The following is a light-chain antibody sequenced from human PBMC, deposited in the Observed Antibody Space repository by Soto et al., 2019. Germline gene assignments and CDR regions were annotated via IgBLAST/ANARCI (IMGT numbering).Light chain of an antibody. V-gene: IGLV2-14*01. CDR1: SSDVGSYTY. CDR2: EVN. Sequence: QSALTQPASVSGSPRQSITITCTGASSDVGSYTYVSWYQQHPGKAPKLMIYEVNNRPSGVSNRFSGSKSGNTASLTISGLQAEDEADYYCSSYTSSNTLYVFGTGTKVTVL. J-gene: IGLJ1*01. CDR3: SSYTSSNTLYV.